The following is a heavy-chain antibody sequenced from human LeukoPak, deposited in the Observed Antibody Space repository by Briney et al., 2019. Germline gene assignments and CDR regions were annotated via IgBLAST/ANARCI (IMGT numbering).Heavy chain of an antibody. V-gene: IGHV3-23*01. CDR1: GFTVSSNY. J-gene: IGHJ3*02. D-gene: IGHD3-9*01. Sequence: GGSLRLSCAASGFTVSSNYVSWVRQAPGKGLEWVSAISGSGGSTYYADSVKGRFTISRDNSKNTLYLQMNSLRAEDTAVYYCARVLRYFDWLFDAFDIWGQGTMVTVSS. CDR3: ARVLRYFDWLFDAFDI. CDR2: ISGSGGST.